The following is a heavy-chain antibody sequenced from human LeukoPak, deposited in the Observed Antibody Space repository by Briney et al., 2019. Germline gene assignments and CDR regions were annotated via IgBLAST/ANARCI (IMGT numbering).Heavy chain of an antibody. V-gene: IGHV1-69*13. Sequence: ASVKVSCKASGGTFSSYAISWVRQAPGQGLEWVGGIIPIFGTANYAQKFQGRVTITADESTSTAYMELSSLRSEDTAVYYCASYAEPYYYDSSGYYSFGYWGQGTLVTVSS. D-gene: IGHD3-22*01. CDR2: IIPIFGTA. CDR3: ASYAEPYYYDSSGYYSFGY. J-gene: IGHJ4*02. CDR1: GGTFSSYA.